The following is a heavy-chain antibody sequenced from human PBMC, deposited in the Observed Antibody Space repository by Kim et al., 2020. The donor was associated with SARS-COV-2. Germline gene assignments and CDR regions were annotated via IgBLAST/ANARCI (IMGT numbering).Heavy chain of an antibody. Sequence: SETLSLTCTVSGGSISSYYWSWIRQPPGKGLEWIGYIYYSGSTNYNPSLKSRVTISVDTSKNQFSLKLSSVTAADTAVYYCARETPAVAGTGGWFDHWGQGTLVTVSS. V-gene: IGHV4-59*13. CDR1: GGSISSYY. CDR2: IYYSGST. CDR3: ARETPAVAGTGGWFDH. J-gene: IGHJ5*02. D-gene: IGHD6-19*01.